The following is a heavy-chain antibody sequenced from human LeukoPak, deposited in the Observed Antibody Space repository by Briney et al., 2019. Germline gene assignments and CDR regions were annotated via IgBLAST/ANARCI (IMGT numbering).Heavy chain of an antibody. Sequence: PGGSLRLSCAASGFTFPNTWMSGVRQAPGKGLEWVGRIKSKTDGGTTDYAAPGKGRFTISRDDSKNTLYLQMNSLKTEDTAVYYCITWRWFDPWGQGTLVTVSS. V-gene: IGHV3-15*01. CDR3: ITWRWFDP. J-gene: IGHJ5*02. D-gene: IGHD5-12*01. CDR2: IKSKTDGGTT. CDR1: GFTFPNTW.